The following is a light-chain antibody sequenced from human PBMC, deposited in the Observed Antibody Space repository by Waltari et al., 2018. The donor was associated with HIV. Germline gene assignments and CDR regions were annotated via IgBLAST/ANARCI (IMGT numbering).Light chain of an antibody. J-gene: IGLJ1*01. CDR1: SSNIGSNY. CDR2: RNN. Sequence: QSVLTQPPSASGTPGQRVTISCSGISSNIGSNYVYWYQQLPGTTPKLLIYRNNQRPSGVPDRISGSKSATSASLAISGLRSEDEADFSCAACDDSLSGQVFGPGTKVTVL. V-gene: IGLV1-47*01. CDR3: AACDDSLSGQV.